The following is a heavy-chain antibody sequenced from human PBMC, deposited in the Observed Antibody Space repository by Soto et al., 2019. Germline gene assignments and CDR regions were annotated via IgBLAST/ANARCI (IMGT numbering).Heavy chain of an antibody. V-gene: IGHV4-30-4*01. D-gene: IGHD1-26*01. CDR3: ARDFLVGATRYYFDY. CDR2: IYYSGST. CDR1: GGSISSGDYY. J-gene: IGHJ4*02. Sequence: QVQLQESGPGLVKPSQTLSLTCTVSGGSISSGDYYWSWIRQPPGKGLEWIGYIYYSGSTYYNPSLKSRVTISVDPSKNQFSLKLSSVTAADTAVYYCARDFLVGATRYYFDYWGQGTLVTVSS.